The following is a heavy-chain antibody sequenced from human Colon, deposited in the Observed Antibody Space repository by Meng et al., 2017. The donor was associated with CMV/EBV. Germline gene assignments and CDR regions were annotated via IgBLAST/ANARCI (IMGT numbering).Heavy chain of an antibody. D-gene: IGHD2-2*01. CDR3: ARQTSSSSYDH. J-gene: IGHJ5*02. Sequence: GGSLRLSCAASGFTVSSNYMTWVRQAPGKGLEWVSVIYGGGSTYYSDSVQGRFSISRDNPKNSMFLQMNSLRPEDTAIYYCARQTSSSSYDHWGQGTLVTVSS. CDR2: IYGGGST. V-gene: IGHV3-66*04. CDR1: GFTVSSNY.